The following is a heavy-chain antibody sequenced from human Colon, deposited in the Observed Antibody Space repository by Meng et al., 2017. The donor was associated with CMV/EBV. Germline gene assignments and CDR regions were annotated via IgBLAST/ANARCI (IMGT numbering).Heavy chain of an antibody. D-gene: IGHD6-19*01. Sequence: GGSLRLSCAASGFTFSTYWMHWVRQAPGKGLVWVSRINSDGSSTTYADSVKGRFTISRDNAKNSLYLQMNSLRAEDTAVYYCCGWFLNAFDIWGQGTMVTVSS. CDR1: GFTFSTYW. J-gene: IGHJ3*02. CDR2: INSDGSST. CDR3: CGWFLNAFDI. V-gene: IGHV3-74*01.